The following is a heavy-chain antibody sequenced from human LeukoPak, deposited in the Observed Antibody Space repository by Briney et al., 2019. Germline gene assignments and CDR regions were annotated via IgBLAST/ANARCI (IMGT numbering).Heavy chain of an antibody. CDR3: ARTTEGGYTYNYFYYYYMDV. J-gene: IGHJ6*03. CDR1: GGSISSYY. V-gene: IGHV4-59*01. D-gene: IGHD5-18*01. CDR2: IYYSGST. Sequence: TSETLSLTCTVSGGSISSYYWSWIRQPPGKGLEWIGYIYYSGSTNYNPSLKSRISISVDTSKNQFSLKLSSVTAADTAVYYCARTTEGGYTYNYFYYYYMDVWGKGTTVTISS.